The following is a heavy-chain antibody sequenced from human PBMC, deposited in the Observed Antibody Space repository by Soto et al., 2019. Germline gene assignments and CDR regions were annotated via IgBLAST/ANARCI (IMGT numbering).Heavy chain of an antibody. CDR3: ERERDDELKSFDAFDS. Sequence: SETLSLTCTVSGGSVSIGSHYWSWIRQPPGKELEWIAYIYHSGSTDYNPSLKSRVSISVDLSKNQFSLRLDSVTAAETAVYYCERERDDELKSFDAFDSWDPGTRVTVAS. CDR1: GGSVSIGSHY. V-gene: IGHV4-61*01. D-gene: IGHD1-7*01. CDR2: IYHSGST. J-gene: IGHJ3*02.